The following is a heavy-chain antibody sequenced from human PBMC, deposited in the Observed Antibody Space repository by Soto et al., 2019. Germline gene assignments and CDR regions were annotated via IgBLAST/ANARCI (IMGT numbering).Heavy chain of an antibody. CDR2: INSDGSST. CDR1: GFTFSSYW. V-gene: IGHV3-74*01. Sequence: GGSLRLSCAASGFTFSSYWMHWVRQAPGKGLVWVSRINSDGSSTSYADSVKGRFTISRDNAKNTLYLQMNSLRAEDTAVYYCAKETMGNWYLDLWGRGTLVTVYS. CDR3: AKETMGNWYLDL. J-gene: IGHJ2*01. D-gene: IGHD3-10*01.